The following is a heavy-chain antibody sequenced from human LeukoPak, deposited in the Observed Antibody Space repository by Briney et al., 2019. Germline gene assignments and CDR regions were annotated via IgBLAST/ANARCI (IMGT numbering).Heavy chain of an antibody. CDR3: TGHDYYGSSGYWPFDY. Sequence: GGSLRLSCEASGFTFSAYWMSWVRQAPGKGLEWVGRIKSKTDGGTTDYAAPVKGRFTISRDDSKNTLYLQMNSLKTEDTAVYYCTGHDYYGSSGYWPFDYWGQGTLVTVSS. V-gene: IGHV3-15*01. J-gene: IGHJ4*02. CDR1: GFTFSAYW. CDR2: IKSKTDGGTT. D-gene: IGHD3-22*01.